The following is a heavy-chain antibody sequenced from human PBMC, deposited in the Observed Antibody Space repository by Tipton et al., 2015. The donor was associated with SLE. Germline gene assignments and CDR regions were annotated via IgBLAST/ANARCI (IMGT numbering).Heavy chain of an antibody. CDR1: GLAFSTYS. CDR3: ARGPDVVVEPATEDYYHYMDV. J-gene: IGHJ6*03. V-gene: IGHV3-23*01. Sequence: SLRLSCAASGLAFSTYSMNWVRQAPGKGLEWVSAISGSGGSTYYADSVKGRFTISRDNSKNTLYLQMNSLRVEDAAVYFCARGPDVVVEPATEDYYHYMDVWGKGTTVTVSS. D-gene: IGHD2-15*01. CDR2: ISGSGGST.